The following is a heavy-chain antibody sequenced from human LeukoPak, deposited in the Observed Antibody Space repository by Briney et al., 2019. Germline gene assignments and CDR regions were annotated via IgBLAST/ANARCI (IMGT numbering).Heavy chain of an antibody. Sequence: GGSLRLSCAASGFTFSSYSMNWVRQAPGKGLEWVSSISSSSSYIYYAGSVKGRFTISRDNAKNSLYLQMNSLRAEDTAVYYCARGGANTYYYYGMDVWGQGTTVTVSS. J-gene: IGHJ6*02. CDR2: ISSSSSYI. CDR3: ARGGANTYYYYGMDV. CDR1: GFTFSSYS. V-gene: IGHV3-21*01.